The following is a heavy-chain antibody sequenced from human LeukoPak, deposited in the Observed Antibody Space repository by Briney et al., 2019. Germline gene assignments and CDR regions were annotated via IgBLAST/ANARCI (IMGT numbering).Heavy chain of an antibody. D-gene: IGHD6-13*01. CDR3: ATGRYQQQLDAFDI. V-gene: IGHV1-24*01. CDR1: GYTLTELS. Sequence: ASVKVSCKVSGYTLTELSMHWVRQAPGKGLEWMGGFDPEDGETNYAQKFQGRVTMTGDTSTDTAYMELSSLRSEDTAVYYCATGRYQQQLDAFDIWGQGTMVTVSS. J-gene: IGHJ3*02. CDR2: FDPEDGET.